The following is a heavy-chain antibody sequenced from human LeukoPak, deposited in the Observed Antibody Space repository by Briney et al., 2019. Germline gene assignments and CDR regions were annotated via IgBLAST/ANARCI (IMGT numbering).Heavy chain of an antibody. CDR2: MHHDGSSK. V-gene: IGHV3-30*02. CDR3: AAPGDGSGYYPVD. D-gene: IGHD3-3*01. Sequence: HPGGSLRLSCAASGFTFSTYAMHWVRQAPGQGLEWVAFMHHDGSSKYYEDSVKGRFTISRDNSNNTLYLQMNSLRPEDTAVYYCAAPGDGSGYYPVDWGQRTMVTVSS. J-gene: IGHJ4*02. CDR1: GFTFSTYA.